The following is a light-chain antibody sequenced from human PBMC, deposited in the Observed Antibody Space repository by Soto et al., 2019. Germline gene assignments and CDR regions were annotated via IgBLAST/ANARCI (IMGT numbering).Light chain of an antibody. J-gene: IGLJ3*02. CDR2: SND. CDR3: AAWDDSLNGGV. V-gene: IGLV1-44*01. CDR1: SSNIGTNT. Sequence: QSVLTQPPSASGTPGQRVPISCSGSSSNIGTNTVNWYQQLPGTAPKLLIYSNDQRPSGVPDRFSGSKSGASASLAISGLQSDDEADYYCAAWDDSLNGGVFGGGTKLTVL.